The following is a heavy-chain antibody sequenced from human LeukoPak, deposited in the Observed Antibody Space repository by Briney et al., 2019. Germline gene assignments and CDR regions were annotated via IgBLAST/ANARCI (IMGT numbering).Heavy chain of an antibody. D-gene: IGHD6-13*01. Sequence: GGSLRLSCAASGFTFSSYWMHWVRQAPGKGPVWVSRISTDGSSISYADSVKGRFTISRDNAKNSLYLQMNSLRAEDTAVYYCARLAAAGTGDYWGQGTLVTVSS. V-gene: IGHV3-74*01. CDR3: ARLAAAGTGDY. CDR2: ISTDGSSI. CDR1: GFTFSSYW. J-gene: IGHJ4*02.